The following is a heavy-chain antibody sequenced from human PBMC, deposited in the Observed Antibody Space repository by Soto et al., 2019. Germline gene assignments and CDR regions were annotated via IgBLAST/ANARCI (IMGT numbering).Heavy chain of an antibody. J-gene: IGHJ4*02. CDR2: IYYSGST. V-gene: IGHV4-59*08. CDR3: ARHKRAAGTLDY. Sequence: SETLSLTCTVSGGSISSYYWSWIRQPPGKGLEWIGYIYYSGSTNYNPSLKSRVTISVDTSKNQFSLKLSSVTAADTAVYYCARHKRAAGTLDYWGQGTLVTVSS. CDR1: GGSISSYY. D-gene: IGHD6-13*01.